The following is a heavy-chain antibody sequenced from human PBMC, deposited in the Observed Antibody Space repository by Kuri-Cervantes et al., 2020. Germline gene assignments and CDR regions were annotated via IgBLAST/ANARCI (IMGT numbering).Heavy chain of an antibody. J-gene: IGHJ4*02. CDR1: GYSFTSYW. D-gene: IGHD5-18*01. V-gene: IGHV5-51*01. CDR3: ARWGKGGTAMVDY. Sequence: GGSLRLSCKGSGYSFTSYWIGWVRQMPGKGLEWMGIIYPGDSDTRYSPSFQGQVTISADKSISTAYLQWSSLKASDTAMYYCARWGKGGTAMVDYWGQGTLVTVSS. CDR2: IYPGDSDT.